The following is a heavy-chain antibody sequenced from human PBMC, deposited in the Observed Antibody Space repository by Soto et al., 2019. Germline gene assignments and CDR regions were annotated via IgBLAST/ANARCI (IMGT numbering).Heavy chain of an antibody. CDR3: AARIIADNDY. D-gene: IGHD1-20*01. Sequence: GSLRLSCAASGFIFSRFAMHWVRQAPGKGLEFISAISPDGDDTYYGNSVKGRFTISRDNSRDTLYLQMGSLRAEDMAVYYCAARIIADNDYWGQGTQVTVSS. CDR1: GFIFSRFA. J-gene: IGHJ4*02. CDR2: ISPDGDDT. V-gene: IGHV3-64*01.